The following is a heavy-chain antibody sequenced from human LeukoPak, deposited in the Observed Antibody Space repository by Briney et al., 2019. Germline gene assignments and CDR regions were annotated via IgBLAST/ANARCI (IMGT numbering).Heavy chain of an antibody. CDR2: IIPIFGTA. Sequence: SVKVSCKASGYTFTGYYMHWVRQAPGQGLEWMGGIIPIFGTANYAQKFQGRVTITADESTSTAYMELSSLRSEDTAVYYCARVGGFMVRGVLGDDPWGQGTLVTVSS. J-gene: IGHJ5*02. V-gene: IGHV1-69*13. D-gene: IGHD3-10*01. CDR3: ARVGGFMVRGVLGDDP. CDR1: GYTFTGYY.